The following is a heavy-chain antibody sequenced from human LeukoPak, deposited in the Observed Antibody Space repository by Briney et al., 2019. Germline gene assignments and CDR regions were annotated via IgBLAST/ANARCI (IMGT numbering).Heavy chain of an antibody. CDR3: ARSGVYYGDYATFFDY. V-gene: IGHV3-30-3*01. CDR2: ISYDGSNK. Sequence: PGGSLRLSCAASGFTFSSYAMHWVRQAPGKGLEWVVVISYDGSNKYYADSVKGRFTISRDNSKNTLYLQMNSLRAEDTAVYYCARSGVYYGDYATFFDYWGQGTLVTVSS. D-gene: IGHD4-17*01. CDR1: GFTFSSYA. J-gene: IGHJ4*02.